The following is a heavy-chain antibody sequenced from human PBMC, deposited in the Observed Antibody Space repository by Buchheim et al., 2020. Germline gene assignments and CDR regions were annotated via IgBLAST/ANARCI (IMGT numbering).Heavy chain of an antibody. CDR1: GGSISSGGYY. J-gene: IGHJ4*02. CDR3: ARGDMDAIFGVVIDIEFDY. CDR2: IYYSGST. D-gene: IGHD3-3*01. Sequence: QVQLQESGPGLVKPSQTLSLTCTVSGGSISSGGYYWSWIRQHPGKGLEWIGYIYYSGSTYYNPSLKSRVTISVETSTNQFSLKLSAVTAADTAVYYCARGDMDAIFGVVIDIEFDYWGQGTL. V-gene: IGHV4-31*03.